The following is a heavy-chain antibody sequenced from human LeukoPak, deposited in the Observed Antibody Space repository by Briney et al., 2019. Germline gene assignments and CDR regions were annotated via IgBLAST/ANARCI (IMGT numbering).Heavy chain of an antibody. CDR3: TTHMVRLRHYYMDV. CDR1: GFTFSSYG. V-gene: IGHV3-15*01. J-gene: IGHJ6*03. D-gene: IGHD3-10*01. Sequence: TSGGSLRLSCAASGFTFSSYGMHWVRQAPGKGLEWVGRIKSKTDGGTTDYAAPVKGRFTISRDDSKNTLYLQMNSLKTEDTAVYYCTTHMVRLRHYYMDVWGKGTTVTISS. CDR2: IKSKTDGGTT.